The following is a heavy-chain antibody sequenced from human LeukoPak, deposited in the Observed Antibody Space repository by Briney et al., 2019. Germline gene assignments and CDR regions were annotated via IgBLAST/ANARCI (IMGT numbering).Heavy chain of an antibody. J-gene: IGHJ6*03. Sequence: GGSLRLSCAASGFTFSDYYMSWVRQAPGKGLEWVSYISSSGSTIYYADSVKGRFTLSRDNAKNSLYLQMNSLRAEDTAIYYCEKDAYSESYGDSYYYYMDVWGKGTTVTISS. V-gene: IGHV3-11*01. CDR2: ISSSGSTI. CDR3: EKDAYSESYGDSYYYYMDV. CDR1: GFTFSDYY. D-gene: IGHD1-26*01.